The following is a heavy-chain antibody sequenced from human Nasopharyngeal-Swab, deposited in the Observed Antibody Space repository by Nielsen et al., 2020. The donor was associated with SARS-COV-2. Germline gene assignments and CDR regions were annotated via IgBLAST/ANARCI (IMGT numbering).Heavy chain of an antibody. CDR1: GGSISSSSYY. V-gene: IGHV4-39*01. J-gene: IGHJ4*02. CDR3: ARHLRDGVVVAAPYYFDY. CDR2: IYYSEST. Sequence: ESLKISCTVSGGSISSSSYYWGWIRQPPGKGLEWIGSIYYSESTYYNPSLKSRVTISVDTSKNQFSLKLSSVTAADTAVYYCARHLRDGVVVAAPYYFDYWGQGTLVTVSS. D-gene: IGHD2-15*01.